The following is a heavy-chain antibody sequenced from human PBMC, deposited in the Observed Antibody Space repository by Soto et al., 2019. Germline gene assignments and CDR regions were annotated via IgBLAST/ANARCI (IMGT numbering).Heavy chain of an antibody. CDR2: IYYSGST. J-gene: IGHJ6*03. V-gene: IGHV4-31*03. CDR1: GGSLCSGGYY. D-gene: IGHD2-15*01. Sequence: TLSLNCTFSGGSLCSGGYYWSWVRQPPGKGPGWIGDIYYSGSTYYNPSLKSRVTISVDTSKNQFSLKLSSVTAADTAVYYCAGYGVYCSGGSCYGPDYYYYYMDVWGKGTTVTVSS. CDR3: AGYGVYCSGGSCYGPDYYYYYMDV.